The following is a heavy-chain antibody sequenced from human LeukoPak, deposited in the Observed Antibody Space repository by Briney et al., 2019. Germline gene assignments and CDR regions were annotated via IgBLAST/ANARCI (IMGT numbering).Heavy chain of an antibody. V-gene: IGHV4-61*08. CDR3: ARNTSSSPWFDP. J-gene: IGHJ5*02. CDR2: VYYIGTT. Sequence: PSETLSLTCFVSGRSVRSPDSYWSWLRQPPGKGLEWIGNVYYIGTTSYNSSLKSRVTISVDTSKNQFSLEVTSVTAADTALYYFARNTSSSPWFDPWGQGTLVTVSS. CDR1: GRSVRSPDSY. D-gene: IGHD6-6*01.